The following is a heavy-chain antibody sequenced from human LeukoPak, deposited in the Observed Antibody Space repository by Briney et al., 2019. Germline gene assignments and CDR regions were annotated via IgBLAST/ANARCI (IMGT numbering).Heavy chain of an antibody. V-gene: IGHV3-23*01. Sequence: PGRSLRLSCAASGFTFSSYGMHWVRQAPGKGLEWVSAISGSGGSTYYADSVKGRFAISRDNSKNTLYLQMNSLRAEDSAVYYCAKKKSYSGYAPPFDYWGQGTLVTVSS. CDR1: GFTFSSYG. J-gene: IGHJ4*02. CDR2: ISGSGGST. D-gene: IGHD5-12*01. CDR3: AKKKSYSGYAPPFDY.